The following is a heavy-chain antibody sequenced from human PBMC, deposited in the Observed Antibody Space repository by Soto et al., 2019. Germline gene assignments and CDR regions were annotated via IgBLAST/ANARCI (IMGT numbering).Heavy chain of an antibody. V-gene: IGHV3-11*01. CDR3: AKAVKPPKYYYDSSGYGGWFDP. Sequence: GGSLRLSCAASGFSFSAYYMSWIRQAPGKGLEWVSYISFNGDVTRYSDSVEGRFTVSRDNAKKSLYLQMNSLRVEDTAVYYCAKAVKPPKYYYDSSGYGGWFDPWGQGTLVTVSS. D-gene: IGHD3-22*01. J-gene: IGHJ5*02. CDR2: ISFNGDVT. CDR1: GFSFSAYY.